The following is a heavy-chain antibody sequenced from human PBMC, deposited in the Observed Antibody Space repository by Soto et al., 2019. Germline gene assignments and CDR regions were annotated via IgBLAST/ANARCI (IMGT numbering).Heavy chain of an antibody. D-gene: IGHD4-17*01. CDR1: GFTFSSDG. V-gene: IGHV3-30*18. J-gene: IGHJ6*03. Sequence: GGSLRLSCAASGFTFSSDGMHWVRQAPGKGLEWVAVISYDGSNKYYADSVKGRFTISRDNSKNTLYLQMNSLRAEDTAVYYCAKGGHGDNEAYSYYYYMDVWGKGTTVTVSS. CDR3: AKGGHGDNEAYSYYYYMDV. CDR2: ISYDGSNK.